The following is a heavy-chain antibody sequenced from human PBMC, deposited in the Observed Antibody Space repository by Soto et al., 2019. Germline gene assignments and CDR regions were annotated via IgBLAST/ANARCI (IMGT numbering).Heavy chain of an antibody. CDR3: ARHYSRGYCSGGSCYPAIGHYYMDV. V-gene: IGHV4-59*05. CDR1: GGSISSYY. J-gene: IGHJ6*03. Sequence: PSETLSLTCTVSGGSISSYYWSWIRQPPGKGLEWIGSIYYSGSTYYNPSLKSRVTISVDTSKNQFSLKLSSVTAADTAVYYCARHYSRGYCSGGSCYPAIGHYYMDVCGKGTTVTVSS. CDR2: IYYSGST. D-gene: IGHD2-15*01.